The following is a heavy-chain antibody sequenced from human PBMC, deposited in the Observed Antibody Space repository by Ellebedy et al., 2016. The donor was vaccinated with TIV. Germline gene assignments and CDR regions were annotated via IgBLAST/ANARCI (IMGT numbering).Heavy chain of an antibody. CDR3: ARGLRGSGYYFDY. Sequence: GSLRLSXTVSGGSISSYYWSWIRQPAGKGLEWIGRIYTSGSTYYNPSLKSRVTISVDTSKNQFSLKLSSVTAADTAVYYCARGLRGSGYYFDYWGQGTLVTVSS. J-gene: IGHJ4*02. CDR2: IYTSGST. CDR1: GGSISSYY. V-gene: IGHV4-4*07. D-gene: IGHD3-10*01.